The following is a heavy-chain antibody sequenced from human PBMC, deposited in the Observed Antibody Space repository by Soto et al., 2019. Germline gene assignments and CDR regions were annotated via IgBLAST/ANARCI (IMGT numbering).Heavy chain of an antibody. CDR2: IYWNDDK. CDR3: AHDVLRYFDWFFDY. J-gene: IGHJ4*02. V-gene: IGHV2-5*01. D-gene: IGHD3-9*01. Sequence: SGPTLVNPTQTLTLTCTFSGLSLSTSGVGVGWIRQPPGKALEWLALIYWNDDKRHSPSLKSRLTITKNTSKNQVVLTMTNMDPVDTATYYCAHDVLRYFDWFFDYWGQGTLVTVSS. CDR1: GLSLSTSGVG.